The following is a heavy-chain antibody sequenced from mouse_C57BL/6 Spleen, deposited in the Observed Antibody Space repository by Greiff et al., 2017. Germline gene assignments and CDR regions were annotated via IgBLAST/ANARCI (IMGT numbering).Heavy chain of an antibody. Sequence: QVQLQQSGAELMKPGASVKLSCKATGYTFTGYWIEWVKQRPGHGLEWIGEILPGSGSTNYKENSKGKAPFTADTSSNAAYVEHSSLTTEDSAISCCARYDFDYWGQGTTLTVYS. CDR2: ILPGSGST. J-gene: IGHJ2*01. CDR1: GYTFTGYW. CDR3: ARYDFDY. V-gene: IGHV1-9*01.